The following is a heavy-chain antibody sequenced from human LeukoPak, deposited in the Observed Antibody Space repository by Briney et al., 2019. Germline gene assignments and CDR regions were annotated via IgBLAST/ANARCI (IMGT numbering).Heavy chain of an antibody. J-gene: IGHJ4*02. CDR1: GFTFSSFG. Sequence: GGSLRLSCAASGFTFSSFGMHWVRQAPGKGLEWVAFIRPDGSDEYYADSVKGRSTISRDNSKNTLYLQMNSLKAEDTAVYYCAKDRDYSAYYFDYWGQGTLVTVSS. D-gene: IGHD4-11*01. CDR2: IRPDGSDE. V-gene: IGHV3-30*02. CDR3: AKDRDYSAYYFDY.